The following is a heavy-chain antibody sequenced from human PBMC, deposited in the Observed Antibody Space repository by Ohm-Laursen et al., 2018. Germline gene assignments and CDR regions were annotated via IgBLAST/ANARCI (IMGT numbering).Heavy chain of an antibody. CDR3: ARDRAGSFDY. D-gene: IGHD3-10*01. V-gene: IGHV4-38-2*02. CDR2: IHHPGTT. Sequence: GTLSLTRAVSGDSISSGYYWAWIRQPPGGGLEYIGGIHHPGTTYHNPSLKSRLSISVDASKNHFSLKLRSLTAADTATYFCARDRAGSFDYWGQGIRVIVSS. CDR1: GDSISSGYY. J-gene: IGHJ4*02.